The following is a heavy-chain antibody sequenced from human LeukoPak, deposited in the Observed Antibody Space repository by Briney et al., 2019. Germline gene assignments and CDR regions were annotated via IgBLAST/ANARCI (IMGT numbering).Heavy chain of an antibody. J-gene: IGHJ4*02. CDR2: IYHSGST. CDR1: GYSISSGYY. Sequence: PSETLSLTCTVSGYSISSGYYWGWIRQPPGKGLEWIGSIYHSGSTYYNPSLKSRVTISVDTSKNQFSLKLSSVTAADTAVYYCARDGQQLWLGGYFDYWGQGTLVTVSS. CDR3: ARDGQQLWLGGYFDY. D-gene: IGHD5-18*01. V-gene: IGHV4-38-2*02.